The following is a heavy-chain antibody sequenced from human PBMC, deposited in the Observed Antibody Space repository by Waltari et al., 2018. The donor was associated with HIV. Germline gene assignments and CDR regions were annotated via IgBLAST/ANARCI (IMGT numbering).Heavy chain of an antibody. CDR3: ARHSTTSTHFFDY. CDR1: GFTFNPFS. CDR2: MSSGSGTI. J-gene: IGHJ4*02. D-gene: IGHD2-2*01. Sequence: EVMLAASVGGFVQHGWSLRLPGTSSGFTFNPFSMDWVRLAPGKGLEWISYMSSGSGTIYYADSVKGRFTISRDNAKKSLYLQMNSLRDEDTAVYFCARHSTTSTHFFDYWGQGTLVTVSS. V-gene: IGHV3-48*02.